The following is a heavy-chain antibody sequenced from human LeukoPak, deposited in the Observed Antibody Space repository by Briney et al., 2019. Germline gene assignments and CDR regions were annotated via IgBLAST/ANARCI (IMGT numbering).Heavy chain of an antibody. CDR3: ARDLTYYYDSSGYSDY. Sequence: VSFKAAGGAVNGYSISWVRQPPGQRLEWMGRMIPILGIANYAQKFQGRVTITADKSTSTAYMELRSLRSEDTAVYYCARDLTYYYDSSGYSDYWGQGTLVTVSS. V-gene: IGHV1-69*04. CDR2: MIPILGIA. J-gene: IGHJ4*02. D-gene: IGHD3-22*01. CDR1: GGAVNGYS.